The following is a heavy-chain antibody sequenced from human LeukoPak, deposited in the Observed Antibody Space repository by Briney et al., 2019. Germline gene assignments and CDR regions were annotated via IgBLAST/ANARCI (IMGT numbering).Heavy chain of an antibody. V-gene: IGHV4-59*01. J-gene: IGHJ6*03. CDR3: ARVPRSYYYYYYMDV. Sequence: SETLSLTCTVSGGSMNDYYWTWIRQPPGRGLEWIGYMYYSGSTKYNPSLKSRLTISLDRSRNQFSLKMTSVNTADTAMYYCARVPRSYYYYYYMDVWGKGTTVTVSS. CDR1: GGSMNDYY. CDR2: MYYSGST.